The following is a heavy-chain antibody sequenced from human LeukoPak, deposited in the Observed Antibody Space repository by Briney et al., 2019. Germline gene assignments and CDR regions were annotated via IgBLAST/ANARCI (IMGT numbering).Heavy chain of an antibody. CDR2: IYYSGST. CDR3: ATFSSGWHVGTYDY. V-gene: IGHV4-30-4*01. J-gene: IGHJ4*02. CDR1: GGSISSGDYY. D-gene: IGHD6-19*01. Sequence: SETLSLTCTVSGGSISSGDYYWSWIRQPPGKGLEWIGYIYYSGSTYYNPSLKSRVTISVDTSKNQFSLKLSSVTAADTAVYYCATFSSGWHVGTYDYWGQGTLVTVSS.